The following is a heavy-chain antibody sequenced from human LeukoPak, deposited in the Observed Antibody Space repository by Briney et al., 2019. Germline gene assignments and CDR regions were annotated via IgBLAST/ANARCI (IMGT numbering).Heavy chain of an antibody. CDR1: GFTFSSYS. CDR3: ARESGSASFDY. CDR2: ISSSSYI. J-gene: IGHJ4*02. D-gene: IGHD6-19*01. V-gene: IGHV3-21*01. Sequence: GGSLRLSCAASGFTFSSYSINWVRQAPGKGLEWVSSISSSSYIYYADSVKGRFTISRDNAKNSLYLQMNSLRAEGTAVYYCARESGSASFDYWGQGTLVTVSS.